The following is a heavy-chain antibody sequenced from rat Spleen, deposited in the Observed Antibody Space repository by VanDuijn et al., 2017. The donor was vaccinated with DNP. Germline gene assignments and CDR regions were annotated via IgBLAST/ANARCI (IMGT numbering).Heavy chain of an antibody. CDR1: GFTLSNYG. V-gene: IGHV5-19*01. CDR2: ISPSGGST. Sequence: EVQLVESGGGLVQPGRSLKLSCAASGFTLSNYGMHWIRQAPTKGLEWVASISPSGGSTYHRDSVKGRFTVFRDNAKSTLYLQMDSLRSEDTATYYCATHDNWAWGQGTSVTVSS. CDR3: ATHDNWA. J-gene: IGHJ4*01. D-gene: IGHD3-6*01.